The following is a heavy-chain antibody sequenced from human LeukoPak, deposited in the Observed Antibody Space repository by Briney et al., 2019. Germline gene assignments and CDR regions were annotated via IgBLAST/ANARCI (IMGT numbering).Heavy chain of an antibody. CDR3: VRLRYYGDFVDY. D-gene: IGHD1-26*01. V-gene: IGHV4-59*01. CDR1: GGSISSNY. Sequence: SETLSLTCTVSGGSISSNYLSWIRQPPGKGREWIGYIYYSGSTNYNPSLKSRVTISVDTSKNQFSLKVSSVTAADTSVYYCVRLRYYGDFVDYWGQGTLVTVSS. J-gene: IGHJ4*02. CDR2: IYYSGST.